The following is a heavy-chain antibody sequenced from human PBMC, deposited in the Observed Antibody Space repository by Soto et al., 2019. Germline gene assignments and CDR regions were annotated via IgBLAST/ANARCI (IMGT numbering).Heavy chain of an antibody. CDR2: IWYDGSNK. Sequence: QVQLVESGGGVVQPGRSLRLSCAASGFTFSSYGMHWVRQAPGKGLEWVAVIWYDGSNKYYADSVKGRFTISRDNSKNTLYLQMNSLRAEDTAVYYCARMYYDIWSGSYYYYYGMDVWGQGTTVTVSS. J-gene: IGHJ6*02. CDR1: GFTFSSYG. D-gene: IGHD3-3*01. V-gene: IGHV3-33*01. CDR3: ARMYYDIWSGSYYYYYGMDV.